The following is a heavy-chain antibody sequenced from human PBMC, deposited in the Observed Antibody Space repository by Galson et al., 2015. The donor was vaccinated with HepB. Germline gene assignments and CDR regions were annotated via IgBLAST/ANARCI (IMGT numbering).Heavy chain of an antibody. CDR2: ISYDGSNK. J-gene: IGHJ4*02. CDR3: AGDLDPGDSGGYSPLD. CDR1: GFTFSRYS. D-gene: IGHD3-22*01. Sequence: SLRLSCAASGFTFSRYSMHWVRQAPGKGLEWVAGISYDGSNKYYADSVKGRFTISRDNSKNTLYLQMDSLRAEDTAVYYCAGDLDPGDSGGYSPLDWGQGTLVTVSS. V-gene: IGHV3-30-3*01.